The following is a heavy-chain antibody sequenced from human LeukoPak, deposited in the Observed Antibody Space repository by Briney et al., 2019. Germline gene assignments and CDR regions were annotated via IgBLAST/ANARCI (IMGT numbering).Heavy chain of an antibody. CDR3: AKDVRSPSWAYMDV. CDR1: GFTFSSYG. Sequence: GGSLRLSCAASGFTFSSYGMHWVRQAPGKGLEWVAFIRYDGSNKYYADSVKGRFTISRDNSKNTLYLQMNSLRAEDTAVYYCAKDVRSPSWAYMDVWGKGTTVTVSS. J-gene: IGHJ6*03. CDR2: IRYDGSNK. D-gene: IGHD2-2*01. V-gene: IGHV3-30*02.